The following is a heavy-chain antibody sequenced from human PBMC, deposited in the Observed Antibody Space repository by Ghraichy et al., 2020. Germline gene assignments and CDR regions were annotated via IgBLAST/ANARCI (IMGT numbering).Heavy chain of an antibody. Sequence: GGSLRLSCAASGFTFSSYGMHWVRQAPGKGLEWMAVIWHDGSHKYYADSVKARFTISRDNSKNTLHLQTNSLRAEDTAVYYCARYSSSSNYYYGMDVWGQGTTVTVSS. CDR2: IWHDGSHK. D-gene: IGHD6-6*01. CDR1: GFTFSSYG. CDR3: ARYSSSSNYYYGMDV. V-gene: IGHV3-33*01. J-gene: IGHJ6*02.